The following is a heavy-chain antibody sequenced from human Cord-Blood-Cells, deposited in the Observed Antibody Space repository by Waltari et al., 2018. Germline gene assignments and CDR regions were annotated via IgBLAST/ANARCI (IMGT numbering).Heavy chain of an antibody. Sequence: QVQLQQSGPGLVKPSQTLSLTCAISGDSVPSNSAAWNWIRQSPSRGLEWLGRTYYRSKWYNDSPVSVTSRIPINPDTSKNQFSLQLNSVTPADTAVYYCARMSLENWGNWYFDLWGRGTLVTVSS. V-gene: IGHV6-1*01. D-gene: IGHD7-27*01. CDR3: ARMSLENWGNWYFDL. CDR2: TYYRSKWYN. CDR1: GDSVPSNSAA. J-gene: IGHJ2*01.